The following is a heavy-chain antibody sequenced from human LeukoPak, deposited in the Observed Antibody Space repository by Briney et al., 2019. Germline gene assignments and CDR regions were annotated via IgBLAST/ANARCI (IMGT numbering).Heavy chain of an antibody. CDR3: ARDRLWFGELDY. J-gene: IGHJ4*02. Sequence: GGSLRLSCAASGFTFSSYEMNWVRQAPGKGLEWVSYISSSTIYYADSVKGRFTISRDNAKNSLYLQMNSLRAEDTAVYCCARDRLWFGELDYWGQGTLVTVSS. CDR1: GFTFSSYE. V-gene: IGHV3-48*03. D-gene: IGHD3-10*01. CDR2: ISSSTI.